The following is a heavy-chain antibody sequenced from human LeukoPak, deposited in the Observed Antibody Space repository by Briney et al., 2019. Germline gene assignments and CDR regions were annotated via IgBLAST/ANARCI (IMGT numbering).Heavy chain of an antibody. CDR2: IYTSGST. D-gene: IGHD6-13*01. CDR1: GGSISSYY. Sequence: SETLSLTCTVSGGSISSYYWSWIRQPPGKGLEWIGYIYTSGSTNYNPSLKSRVTISVDTSKNQFSLKLSSVTAADTAVYYCARGRLSSSGENQYYFDYWGQGTLVTVSS. V-gene: IGHV4-4*09. J-gene: IGHJ4*02. CDR3: ARGRLSSSGENQYYFDY.